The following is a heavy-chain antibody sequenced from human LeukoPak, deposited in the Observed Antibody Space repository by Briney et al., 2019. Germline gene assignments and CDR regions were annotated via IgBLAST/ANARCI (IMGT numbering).Heavy chain of an antibody. D-gene: IGHD4-17*01. V-gene: IGHV3-21*01. J-gene: IGHJ4*02. Sequence: SGGSLRLSCAASGFTFSSYSMNWVRQAPGKGLEWVSSISSSSSYIYYADSVKGRFTISRDNAKNSLYLQMNSLRAEDTAVYYCARVSVTPMGGRYFDYWGQGTLVTVSS. CDR2: ISSSSSYI. CDR1: GFTFSSYS. CDR3: ARVSVTPMGGRYFDY.